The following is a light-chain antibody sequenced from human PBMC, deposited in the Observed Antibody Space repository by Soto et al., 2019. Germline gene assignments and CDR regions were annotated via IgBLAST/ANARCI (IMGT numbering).Light chain of an antibody. J-gene: IGKJ4*01. Sequence: EIVMTQSPATLSVFPGERATLSCRASQSVNINLAWYQQKPGQAPRLLIFGASSRANGIPARFSGSGSGTEFTLTISNLQTEDFAVYYCQQRSNWPPTFGGGTKVEIK. CDR1: QSVNIN. V-gene: IGKV3-15*01. CDR3: QQRSNWPPT. CDR2: GAS.